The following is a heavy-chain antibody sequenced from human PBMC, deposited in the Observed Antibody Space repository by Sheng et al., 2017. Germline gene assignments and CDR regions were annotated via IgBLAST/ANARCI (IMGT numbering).Heavy chain of an antibody. J-gene: IGHJ3*02. Sequence: QVQLVESGGGVVQPGRSLRLSCAASGFTFSSYGMHWVRQAPGKGLEWVAVIWYDGSNKYYADSVKGRFTISRDNSKNTLYLQMNSLRAEDTAVYYCARGRIVGAKEVAFDIWGQGTMVTVSS. D-gene: IGHD1-26*01. CDR1: GFTFSSYG. CDR2: IWYDGSNK. CDR3: ARGRIVGAKEVAFDI. V-gene: IGHV3-33*01.